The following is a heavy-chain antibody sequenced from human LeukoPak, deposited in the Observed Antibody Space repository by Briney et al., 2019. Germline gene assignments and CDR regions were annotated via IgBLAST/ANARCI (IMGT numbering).Heavy chain of an antibody. V-gene: IGHV3-21*04. J-gene: IGHJ6*02. CDR2: ISSSSSYI. CDR1: GFTFSSYS. D-gene: IGHD3-10*01. Sequence: GGSLRLSCAASGFTFSSYSMNWVRQAPGKGLEWVSSISSSSSYIYYADSVKGRFTISRDNSKNTLYLQMNSLRAEDTAVYYCAKLDYGSGSYYYYYYYGMDVWGQGTTVTVSS. CDR3: AKLDYGSGSYYYYYYYGMDV.